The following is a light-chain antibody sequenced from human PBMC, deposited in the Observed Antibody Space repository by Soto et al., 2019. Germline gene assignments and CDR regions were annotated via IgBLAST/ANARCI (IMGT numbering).Light chain of an antibody. CDR3: QQYYSTPLT. CDR2: WAS. Sequence: DIVMTQSPDSLAVSLGERATINCKSSQSVLYSSNNKNYLAWYQQKSGQPPKLLIYWASTRESGVPDRFSGSGSGTDFTLTISRLQAEDVAAYFCQQYYSTPLTFGGGTKVDIK. CDR1: QSVLYSSNNKNY. J-gene: IGKJ4*01. V-gene: IGKV4-1*01.